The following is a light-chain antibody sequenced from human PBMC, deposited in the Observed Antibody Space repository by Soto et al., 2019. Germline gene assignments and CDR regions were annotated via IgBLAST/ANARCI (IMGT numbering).Light chain of an antibody. Sequence: DIQMTQNPSSRSASVKDRVTITCQASQNINNYLNWYQQKPGRAPKLLIYDASNLEAGVPSRFRGSGSGTDFTFTISRLQPEDIATYYCEQYENLPTFGQGTRLEIK. CDR3: EQYENLPT. CDR2: DAS. CDR1: QNINNY. J-gene: IGKJ5*01. V-gene: IGKV1-33*01.